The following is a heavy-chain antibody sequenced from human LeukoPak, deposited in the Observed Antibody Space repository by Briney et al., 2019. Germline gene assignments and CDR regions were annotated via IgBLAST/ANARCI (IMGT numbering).Heavy chain of an antibody. CDR3: AKGIDTAMVPFDY. V-gene: IGHV3-23*01. D-gene: IGHD5-18*01. CDR1: VFTFSSYA. Sequence: PGGSLRLSCAASVFTFSSYAMSWVRQAPGKGLEWVSAISGSGGSTYYADSVKGRFTISRDNSKNTLYLQMDSLRAEDTAVYYCAKGIDTAMVPFDYWGQGTLVTVSS. J-gene: IGHJ4*02. CDR2: ISGSGGST.